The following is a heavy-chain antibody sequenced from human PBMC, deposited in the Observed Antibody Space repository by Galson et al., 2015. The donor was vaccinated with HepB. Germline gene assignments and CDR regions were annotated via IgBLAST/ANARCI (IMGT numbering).Heavy chain of an antibody. V-gene: IGHV4-39*01. Sequence: ETLSLTCTVSGGSISSSSYYWGWIRQPPGKGLEWIGSIYYSGSTYYNPSLKSRVTISVDTSKNQFSLKLSSVTAADTAVYYCARTVVPAASGFDPWGQGTLVTVSS. D-gene: IGHD2-2*01. CDR3: ARTVVPAASGFDP. CDR1: GGSISSSSYY. J-gene: IGHJ5*02. CDR2: IYYSGST.